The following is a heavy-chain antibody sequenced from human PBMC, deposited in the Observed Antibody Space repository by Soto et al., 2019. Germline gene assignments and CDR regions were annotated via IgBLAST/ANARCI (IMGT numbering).Heavy chain of an antibody. Sequence: ASVKVSCKASGYTFTSYGISWVRQAPGQGLEWMGWISAYNGNTNYAQKLQGRVTMTTDTSTSTAYMELRSLRSDDTAVYYCARDNVWLRYHYYYMDVWGKGTTVTVSS. D-gene: IGHD5-12*01. CDR2: ISAYNGNT. CDR3: ARDNVWLRYHYYYMDV. CDR1: GYTFTSYG. J-gene: IGHJ6*03. V-gene: IGHV1-18*01.